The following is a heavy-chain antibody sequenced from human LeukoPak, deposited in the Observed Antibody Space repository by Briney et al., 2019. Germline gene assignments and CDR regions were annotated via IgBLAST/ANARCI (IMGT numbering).Heavy chain of an antibody. CDR1: GGSISAISGGPYY. V-gene: IGHV4-39*07. CDR2: INHSGST. CDR3: ARGRFRVVTATFFDY. J-gene: IGHJ4*02. D-gene: IGHD2-21*02. Sequence: PSETLSLTCTVSGGSISAISGGPYYWGWIRQPPGKGLEWIGEINHSGSTNYNPSLKSRVTISVDTSKNQFSLKLSSVTAADTAVYYCARGRFRVVTATFFDYWGQGTLVTVSS.